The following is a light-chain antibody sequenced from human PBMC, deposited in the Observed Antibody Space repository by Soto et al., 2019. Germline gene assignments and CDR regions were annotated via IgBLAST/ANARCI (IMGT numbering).Light chain of an antibody. CDR1: QSVSSK. Sequence: ETLMTQYPATLSVSPGERATVSCGASQSVSSKLAWYQQKPGQAPRLLIYGASTRATGIPASFSGSGSATEFTLTISSLKPEDFAVYYCQQYSNWPSWTFGQGTKVDIK. CDR3: QQYSNWPSWT. V-gene: IGKV3-15*01. CDR2: GAS. J-gene: IGKJ1*01.